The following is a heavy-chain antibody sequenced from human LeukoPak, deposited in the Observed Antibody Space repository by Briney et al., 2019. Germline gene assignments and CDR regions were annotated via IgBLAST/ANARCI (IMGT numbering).Heavy chain of an antibody. V-gene: IGHV3-11*04. CDR3: ARAGELRYMDV. CDR1: GFIFSDYY. Sequence: GGSLRLSCAASGFIFSDYYMSWVRQAPGKGLEWVSTIKGTGLTTYYADSVKGRFTISRDNAKNSLFLQMSSLRADDTAIYYCARAGELRYMDVWGKGTAVTVSS. J-gene: IGHJ6*03. CDR2: IKGTGLTT. D-gene: IGHD3-16*01.